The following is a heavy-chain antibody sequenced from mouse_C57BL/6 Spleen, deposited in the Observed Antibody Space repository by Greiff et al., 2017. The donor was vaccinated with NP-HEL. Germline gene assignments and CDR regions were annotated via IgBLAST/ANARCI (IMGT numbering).Heavy chain of an antibody. CDR2: INPNNGGT. J-gene: IGHJ3*01. V-gene: IGHV1-26*01. CDR3: ATHYDVWFAY. CDR1: GYTFTDYY. D-gene: IGHD2-4*01. Sequence: EVQLQQSGPELVKPGASVMISCKASGYTFTDYYMNWVKQSHGKSLEWIGDINPNNGGTSYNQKFKGKATLTVDKSSSTAYMELRSLTSEDSAVYYCATHYDVWFAYWGQGTLVTVSA.